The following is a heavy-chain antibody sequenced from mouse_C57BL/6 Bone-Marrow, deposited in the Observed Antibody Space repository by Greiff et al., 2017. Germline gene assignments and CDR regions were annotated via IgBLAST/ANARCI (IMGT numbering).Heavy chain of an antibody. CDR2: IREGGSYT. D-gene: IGHD2-2*01. CDR1: GFTFSSYA. Sequence: EVHLVESGGGLVKPGGSLKLSCAASGFTFSSYALSWVRQTPEKRLEWVATIREGGSYTYYPDNVKGRFTISRDNAKNNLYLQMSHLKSEDTAMYYCAREGDGYDGIGFAYWGQGTLVTVSA. CDR3: AREGDGYDGIGFAY. V-gene: IGHV5-4*01. J-gene: IGHJ3*01.